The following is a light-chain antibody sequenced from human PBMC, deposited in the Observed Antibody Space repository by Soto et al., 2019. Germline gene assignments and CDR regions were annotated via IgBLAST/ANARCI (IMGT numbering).Light chain of an antibody. J-gene: IGKJ4*01. CDR2: WAS. V-gene: IGKV4-1*01. CDR3: QQYYSTPRLT. CDR1: QSVLYRSNNKNY. Sequence: DIVMTQSPDSLAVSLGERATINCKSSQSVLYRSNNKNYLAWYQHKPGQPPKLLIYWASTREAGVPDRFSGSGSGADFTLTISSLQAEDVAVYYCQQYYSTPRLTFGGGTKVDIK.